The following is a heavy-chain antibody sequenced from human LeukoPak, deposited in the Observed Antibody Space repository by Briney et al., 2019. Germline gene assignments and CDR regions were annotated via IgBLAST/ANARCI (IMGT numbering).Heavy chain of an antibody. V-gene: IGHV4-38-2*02. CDR1: GYSISSGYY. D-gene: IGHD6-19*01. J-gene: IGHJ4*02. CDR3: ARDVVAAVAGRGPFDY. CDR2: FYHGGST. Sequence: SETLSLTCTVSGYSISSGYYWDWIRQPPGKGLEWIGTFYHGGSTYYNPSLKSRVTISVDTSKNQFSLNLTSVTAADTAVYYCARDVVAAVAGRGPFDYWGQGTLVTVSS.